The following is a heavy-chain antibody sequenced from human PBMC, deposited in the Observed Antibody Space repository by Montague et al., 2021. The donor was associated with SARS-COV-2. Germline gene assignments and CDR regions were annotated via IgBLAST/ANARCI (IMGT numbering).Heavy chain of an antibody. CDR2: ISYTGST. J-gene: IGHJ4*02. CDR1: GGSISTIVNF. V-gene: IGHV4-39*07. D-gene: IGHD4-11*01. CDR3: ARSGDPGTTVTYLY. Sequence: SETLSLTCTFSGGSISTIVNFWGWIRQPPGKGLEWIGSISYTGSTYHNPSLKSRVTMSVDTSKNQFSLKLNSVTAADTAVYYCARSGDPGTTVTYLYGGQGTRVTVSS.